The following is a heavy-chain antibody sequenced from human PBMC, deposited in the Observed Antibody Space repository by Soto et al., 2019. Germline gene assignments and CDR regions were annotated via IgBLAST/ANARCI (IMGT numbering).Heavy chain of an antibody. J-gene: IGHJ4*02. D-gene: IGHD3-22*01. CDR3: AGEKTSAYYYDY. Sequence: PSVKVSCKASGYSFTSYDINWVRQATGQGLEWMGWMNPNSGNTGYAQKFQGRVTMTRNTSISTAYMELSSLRSEDTAVYYCAGEKTSAYYYDYWGQGTLVTVS. CDR1: GYSFTSYD. V-gene: IGHV1-8*01. CDR2: MNPNSGNT.